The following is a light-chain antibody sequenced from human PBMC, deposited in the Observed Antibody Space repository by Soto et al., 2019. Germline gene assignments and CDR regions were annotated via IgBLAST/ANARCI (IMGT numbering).Light chain of an antibody. CDR3: SSYTSTLYV. Sequence: HSALGHSASAAWSPGDSIAISCTGTSSDVGGYNYVSWYQQHPGKAPKLMIYEVSNRPSGVSNRFSGSKSGNTASLTISGLQAEEEADYYCSSYTSTLYVFGTGTKVTVL. CDR1: SSDVGGYNY. V-gene: IGLV2-14*01. J-gene: IGLJ1*01. CDR2: EVS.